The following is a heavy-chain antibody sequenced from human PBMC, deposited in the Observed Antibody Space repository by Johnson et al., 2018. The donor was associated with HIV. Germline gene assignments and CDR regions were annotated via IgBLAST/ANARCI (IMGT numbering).Heavy chain of an antibody. CDR2: ISWNSGSI. V-gene: IGHV3-9*01. J-gene: IGHJ3*02. CDR3: ARVLGDYAYHI. CDR1: GFTFDDYA. Sequence: VQLVESGGGVVQPGRSLRLSCAASGFTFDDYAMHWVRQAPGKGLEWVSGISWNSGSIGYADSVKGRFTISRDNAKNSLYLQMNSLRVEDTAVYYCARVLGDYAYHIWGQGTMVTVSS. D-gene: IGHD4-17*01.